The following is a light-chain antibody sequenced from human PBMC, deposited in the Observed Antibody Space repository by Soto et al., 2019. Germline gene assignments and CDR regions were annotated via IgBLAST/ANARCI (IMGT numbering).Light chain of an antibody. J-gene: IGLJ3*02. CDR1: SSDVGGYNY. CDR3: SSYAGSNNLG. Sequence: QAVLTQPPSASGSPGQSVTISCTGTSSDVGGYNYVSSYQQHPGKAPKLMIYEVSKRPSGVPDRFSGSKSGNTASLTVSGLQAEDEADYYCSSYAGSNNLGFGGGTKLTVL. V-gene: IGLV2-8*01. CDR2: EVS.